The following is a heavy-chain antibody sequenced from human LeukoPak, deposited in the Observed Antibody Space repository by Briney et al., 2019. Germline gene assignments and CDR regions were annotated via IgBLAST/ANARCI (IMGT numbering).Heavy chain of an antibody. CDR2: ISAYNGNT. Sequence: GASVKVSCKASGYTFTSYGISWVRQAPRQGLEWMGWISAYNGNTNYAQKLQGRVTMTTDTSTSTAYMELRSLRSDDTAVYYCARVSIAALYYYGMDVWGQGTTVTVSS. J-gene: IGHJ6*02. CDR1: GYTFTSYG. V-gene: IGHV1-18*01. D-gene: IGHD6-6*01. CDR3: ARVSIAALYYYGMDV.